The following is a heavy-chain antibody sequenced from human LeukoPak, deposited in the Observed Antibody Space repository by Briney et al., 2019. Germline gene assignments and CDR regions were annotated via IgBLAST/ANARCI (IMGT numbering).Heavy chain of an antibody. CDR1: GFTFPSYS. V-gene: IGHV3-23*01. CDR3: AKGGKWDVTPFDY. D-gene: IGHD1-26*01. Sequence: PGGSLRLSYVASGFTFPSYSMIWVRQAPGKGLEWVSTISGGGGSTYYADSVKGRFTISRDNSKNTLYLQVNSLRAEDTAVEYCAKGGKWDVTPFDYWGQGTLFTVSS. J-gene: IGHJ4*02. CDR2: ISGGGGST.